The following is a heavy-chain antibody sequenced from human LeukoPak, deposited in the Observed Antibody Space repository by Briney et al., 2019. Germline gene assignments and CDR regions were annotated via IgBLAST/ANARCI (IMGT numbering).Heavy chain of an antibody. J-gene: IGHJ5*02. Sequence: SETLSLTCTVSGGFISSYYWSWIRQPPGKGLEWIGYIYYSGSTNYNPSLKSRVTISVDTSKNQFSLKLSSVTAADTAVYYCARVRETNRREMQYYGSGSYGWFDPWGQGTLVTVSS. CDR1: GGFISSYY. V-gene: IGHV4-59*01. D-gene: IGHD3-10*01. CDR2: IYYSGST. CDR3: ARVRETNRREMQYYGSGSYGWFDP.